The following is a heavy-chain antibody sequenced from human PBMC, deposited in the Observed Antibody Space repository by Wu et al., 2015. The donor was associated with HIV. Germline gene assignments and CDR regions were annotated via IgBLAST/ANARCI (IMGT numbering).Heavy chain of an antibody. CDR1: GYTFTNYG. CDR3: AEGGSRRTTYYYYGMDV. V-gene: IGHV1-18*01. Sequence: QIHLVQSGAEVKKPGASVKVSCKASGYTFTNYGFSWVRQAPGQGLEWVGWISADNGDTNSAQNFQGRVTLTTDTSTSTAYMELRRLRSDDTAVYYCAEGGSRRTTYYYYGMDVVGPRDHGHRLL. J-gene: IGHJ6*02. CDR2: ISADNGDT. D-gene: IGHD1-1*01.